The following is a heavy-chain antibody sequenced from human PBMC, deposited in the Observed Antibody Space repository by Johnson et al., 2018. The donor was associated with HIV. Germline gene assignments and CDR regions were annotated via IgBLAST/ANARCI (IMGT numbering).Heavy chain of an antibody. D-gene: IGHD3-3*01. CDR3: AKDREWLVATPLDAFDI. Sequence: QVQLVESGGGVVQPGRSLRLSCAASGFTFSSYGMHWVRQAPGKGLEWVAFISYDGSNNYYADSVKGRFTISRDNSKHTLYLQMTSLKAEDPAVYYCAKDREWLVATPLDAFDIWGQGTMVTVSS. CDR2: ISYDGSNN. V-gene: IGHV3-30*18. CDR1: GFTFSSYG. J-gene: IGHJ3*02.